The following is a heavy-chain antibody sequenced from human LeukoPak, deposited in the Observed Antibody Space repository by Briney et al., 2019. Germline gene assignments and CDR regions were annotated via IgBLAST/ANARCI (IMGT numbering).Heavy chain of an antibody. D-gene: IGHD5-24*01. CDR3: ARGARAGYNLEPFDF. J-gene: IGHJ4*02. CDR2: IYYSGST. V-gene: IGHV4-59*08. CDR1: GGSMSSYY. Sequence: SETLSLTCTISGGSMSSYYWSWIRQPPGKGLEWIGYIYYSGSTKYNPSLKSRVTISVDTSKNQFSLKLSSVTAADTAVYYCARGARAGYNLEPFDFWGQGTLVTVSS.